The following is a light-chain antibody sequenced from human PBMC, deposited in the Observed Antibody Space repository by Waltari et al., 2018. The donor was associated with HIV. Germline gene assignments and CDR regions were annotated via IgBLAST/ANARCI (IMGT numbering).Light chain of an antibody. J-gene: IGLJ3*02. CDR2: EVS. Sequence: QSDLTQPASVSGSPGPSITISSTGTSTDVGGYNYVSWYQQHPGKAPKLMIYEVSNRPSGVSNRFSGSKSGNTASLTISGLQAEDEADYYCSSYTSSSTWVFGGGTKLTVL. V-gene: IGLV2-14*01. CDR1: STDVGGYNY. CDR3: SSYTSSSTWV.